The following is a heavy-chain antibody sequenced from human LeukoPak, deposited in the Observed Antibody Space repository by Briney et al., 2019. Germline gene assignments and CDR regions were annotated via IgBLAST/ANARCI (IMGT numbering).Heavy chain of an antibody. D-gene: IGHD4-11*01. Sequence: ASVKVSCKASGYTFTSYAMNWVRQAPGQGLEWMGIINPSGGSTSYAQKFQGSVTMTRDMSTSTVYMELSSLRSEDTAVYYCAREGIPRDYRPYSDAFDIWGQGTMVTVSS. V-gene: IGHV1-46*01. CDR2: INPSGGST. CDR3: AREGIPRDYRPYSDAFDI. CDR1: GYTFTSYA. J-gene: IGHJ3*02.